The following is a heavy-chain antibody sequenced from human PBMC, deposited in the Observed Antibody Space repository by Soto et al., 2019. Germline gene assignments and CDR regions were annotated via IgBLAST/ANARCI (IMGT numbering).Heavy chain of an antibody. V-gene: IGHV1-3*01. Sequence: QVQVVQSGAEVKKPGASVKISCKASGYTFTTHAMHWVRQAPGQSLEWMGWINGGTGQTKHSQRFQGRVNITRDTSASTGYMEVSCLRSEDTAVYYCARGKGMEENYYYYGLDIWGQGTTVTVSS. CDR2: INGGTGQT. J-gene: IGHJ6*02. CDR3: ARGKGMEENYYYYGLDI. CDR1: GYTFTTHA. D-gene: IGHD1-1*01.